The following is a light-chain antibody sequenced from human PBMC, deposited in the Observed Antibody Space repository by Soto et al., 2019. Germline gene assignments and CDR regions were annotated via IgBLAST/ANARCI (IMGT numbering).Light chain of an antibody. CDR2: GAS. Sequence: IVLTQSPGTLSLSPGERVTLSCRASQSVTTRLAWYQHKPGQAPTLLMSGASNRASGDPVRFSGSGSGTDFTLTITRLEPEDFALYYCQQYGGSPIPFGLGTRLEIK. V-gene: IGKV3-20*01. J-gene: IGKJ5*01. CDR3: QQYGGSPIP. CDR1: QSVTTR.